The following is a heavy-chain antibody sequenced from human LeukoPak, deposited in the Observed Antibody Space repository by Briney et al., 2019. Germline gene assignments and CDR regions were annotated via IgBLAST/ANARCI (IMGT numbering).Heavy chain of an antibody. CDR2: INHSGST. CDR1: GGSFSGYY. D-gene: IGHD3-22*01. J-gene: IGHJ4*02. V-gene: IGHV4-34*01. CDR3: AGDSSGTIPEDY. Sequence: SETLSLTCAVYGGSFSGYYWSWIRQPPGKGLEWIEEINHSGSTNYNPSLKSRVTISVDTSKNQFSLKLSSVTAADTAVYYCAGDSSGTIPEDYWGQGTLVTVSS.